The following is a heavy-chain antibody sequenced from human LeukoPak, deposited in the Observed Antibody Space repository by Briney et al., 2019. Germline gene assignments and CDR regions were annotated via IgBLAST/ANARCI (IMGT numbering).Heavy chain of an antibody. V-gene: IGHV4-4*07. D-gene: IGHD2-2*01. CDR3: ASRLEDIVVVPAALSDY. CDR2: IYTSGSP. Sequence: ASETLSLTCSVSGGSINSYYWSWIRQPAGKGPEWIGRIYTSGSPSYNPSLKSRVTISVDTSKNQFSLKLSSVTAADTAVYYCASRLEDIVVVPAALSDYWGQGTLVTVSS. J-gene: IGHJ4*02. CDR1: GGSINSYY.